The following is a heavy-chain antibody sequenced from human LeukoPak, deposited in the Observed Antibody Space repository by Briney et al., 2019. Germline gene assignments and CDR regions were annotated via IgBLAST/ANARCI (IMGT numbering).Heavy chain of an antibody. Sequence: GGSLRLSCAASGFTFSSYEVNWVRQAPGKGLEWVSYINRSGNIIYYADSVKGRFTISRDNAKNSLYLQMNSLRAEDTAVYYCAKDSGLVGATLGIGIDYWGQGTLVTVSS. V-gene: IGHV3-48*03. D-gene: IGHD1-26*01. J-gene: IGHJ4*02. CDR2: INRSGNII. CDR1: GFTFSSYE. CDR3: AKDSGLVGATLGIGIDY.